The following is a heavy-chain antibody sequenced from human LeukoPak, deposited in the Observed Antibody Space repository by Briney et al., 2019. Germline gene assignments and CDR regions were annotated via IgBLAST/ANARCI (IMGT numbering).Heavy chain of an antibody. CDR3: ARGGLIAARYYFDY. CDR2: IYYSGST. Sequence: SETLSLTCTASGGSISSYYWSWIRQPPGKGLEWIGYIYYSGSTNYNPSLKGRVTISVDTSKNQFSLKLSSVTAADTAVYYCARGGLIAARYYFDYWGQGTLVTVSS. V-gene: IGHV4-59*01. J-gene: IGHJ4*02. CDR1: GGSISSYY. D-gene: IGHD6-6*01.